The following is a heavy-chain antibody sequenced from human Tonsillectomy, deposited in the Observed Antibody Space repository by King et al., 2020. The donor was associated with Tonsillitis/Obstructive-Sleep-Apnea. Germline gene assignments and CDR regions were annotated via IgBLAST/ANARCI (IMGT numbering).Heavy chain of an antibody. Sequence: VQLQQSGPGLVKPSQTLSLTCAISGDSVSSNSAAWNWIRQSPSRGLEWLGRTYYRSKWYNDYAVSVKSRITLNPDTSKNEFSLQLNSVTPEDTAVYYCARDRYCSGGSCYFTTYYYYYYMDVWGKGTTVTVSS. CDR2: TYYRSKWYN. CDR1: GDSVSSNSAA. CDR3: ARDRYCSGGSCYFTTYYYYYYMDV. D-gene: IGHD2-15*01. V-gene: IGHV6-1*01. J-gene: IGHJ6*03.